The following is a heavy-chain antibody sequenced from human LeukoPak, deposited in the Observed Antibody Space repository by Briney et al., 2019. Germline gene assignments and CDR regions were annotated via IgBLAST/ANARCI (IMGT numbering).Heavy chain of an antibody. CDR3: AKGDYYGSGSYFFDS. CDR2: ISGSGGST. V-gene: IGHV3-23*01. J-gene: IGHJ4*02. CDR1: GFTFSSNA. D-gene: IGHD3-10*01. Sequence: GGSLRLSCAASGFTFSSNAMSWVRQAPGKGLEWVSAISGSGGSTYHVESVKGRFTISRDNSKNTLYLQMNSLRAEDTAVYYCAKGDYYGSGSYFFDSWGQGALVTVSS.